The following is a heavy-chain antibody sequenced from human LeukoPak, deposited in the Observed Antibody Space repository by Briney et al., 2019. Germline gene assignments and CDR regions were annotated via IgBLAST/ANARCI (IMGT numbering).Heavy chain of an antibody. V-gene: IGHV3-23*01. CDR2: ISGSGGST. Sequence: GGSLRLSCAASGFTFSSYAMSWVRQAPGKGLEWVSAISGSGGSTYYADSVKGRFTISRDNSKNTLYLQMNSLRAEDTAVYYCAKASPALYNWNYWFDPWGQGTLVTVSS. J-gene: IGHJ5*02. CDR1: GFTFSSYA. CDR3: AKASPALYNWNYWFDP. D-gene: IGHD1-7*01.